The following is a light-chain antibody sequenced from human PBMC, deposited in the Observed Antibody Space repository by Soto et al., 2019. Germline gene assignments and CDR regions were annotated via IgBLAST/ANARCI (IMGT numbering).Light chain of an antibody. J-gene: IGKJ1*01. Sequence: EIVMTQSPATLSVSPGGRAPLSCRASQSISDTLAWYQQKPGQAPRLLIYGASRRATGFPARFSGSGSGTEFTLTISSLQSEDFAVYYCQQYNNWPRTFGQGTKVDIK. CDR3: QQYNNWPRT. V-gene: IGKV3-15*01. CDR1: QSISDT. CDR2: GAS.